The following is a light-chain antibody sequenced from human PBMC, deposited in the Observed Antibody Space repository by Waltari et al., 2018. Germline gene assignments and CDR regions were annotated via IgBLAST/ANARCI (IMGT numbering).Light chain of an antibody. V-gene: IGLV3-21*03. CDR1: NIGSKS. Sequence: SYVLTQPPSVSVAPGKTARITCGGNNIGSKSVHWYPQKPGQAPVLVVYDDSDRPSGIPDRFSGSNSGNTATLTISRVEAGEEADYYCQVWDSSSDHVVFGGGTKLTVL. J-gene: IGLJ2*01. CDR3: QVWDSSSDHVV. CDR2: DDS.